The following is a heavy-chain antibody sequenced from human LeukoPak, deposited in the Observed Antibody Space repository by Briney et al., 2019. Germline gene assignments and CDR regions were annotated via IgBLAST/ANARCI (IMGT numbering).Heavy chain of an antibody. CDR1: GGSISSYY. V-gene: IGHV4-4*07. Sequence: PSETLSLTCIVSGGSISSYYWSWIRQPAGKGLEWIGRIYTTGNTNYNPSLKGRVTMSIDTSKKQFSLKLSSVTAADTAVYYCARGKYYYDSNSSYRYFDPWGQGTLVTVSS. CDR2: IYTTGNT. CDR3: ARGKYYYDSNSSYRYFDP. J-gene: IGHJ5*02. D-gene: IGHD3-22*01.